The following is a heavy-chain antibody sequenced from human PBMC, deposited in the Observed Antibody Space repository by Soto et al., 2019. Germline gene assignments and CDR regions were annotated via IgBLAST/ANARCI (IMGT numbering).Heavy chain of an antibody. D-gene: IGHD3-22*01. CDR3: ARGSGYYYWDDY. V-gene: IGHV1-3*01. CDR1: GYTFTSYA. J-gene: IGHJ4*02. CDR2: INAGNGNT. Sequence: VASVTVSCKASGYTFTSYAMHWVRQAPGQRLEWMGWINAGNGNTKYSQKFQGRVTITRDTSASTAYMELSSLRSEDTAVYYCARGSGYYYWDDYWGQGTLVTVSS.